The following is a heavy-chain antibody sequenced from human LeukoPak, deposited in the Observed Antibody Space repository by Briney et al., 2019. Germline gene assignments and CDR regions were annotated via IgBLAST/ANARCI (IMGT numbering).Heavy chain of an antibody. J-gene: IGHJ6*03. CDR2: INWNGGGT. CDR3: SRVRGHAYYFSAYVDV. Sequence: GGSLRLSCASCVFTHHHHGMRWVRHARARGREEVIGINWNGGGTGYADSVRGGFTIPRHNPKNSLYVHVNGLRAGDAALYYCSRVRGHAYYFSAYVDVWGKGTTVTVSS. CDR1: VFTHHHHG. V-gene: IGHV3-20*04.